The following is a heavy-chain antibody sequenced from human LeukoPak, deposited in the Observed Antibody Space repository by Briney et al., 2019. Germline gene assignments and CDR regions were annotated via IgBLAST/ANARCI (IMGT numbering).Heavy chain of an antibody. D-gene: IGHD2-15*01. CDR3: ARGPLYCSGGSCISTYAFDI. J-gene: IGHJ3*02. CDR1: GYTFTSYG. CDR2: ISAYNGNT. Sequence: GASVKVSCKASGYTFTSYGISWVRQAPGQGLEWMGWISAYNGNTNYAQKLQGRVTMTTDTSTSTAYMELRSLRSDDTAVYYCARGPLYCSGGSCISTYAFDIWGQGTMVTVSS. V-gene: IGHV1-18*01.